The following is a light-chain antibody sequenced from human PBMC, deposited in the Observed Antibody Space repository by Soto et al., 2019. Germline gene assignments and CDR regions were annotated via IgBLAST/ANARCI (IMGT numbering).Light chain of an antibody. Sequence: DIQMTQSPSSLSASIGDRVTITCRASQSVTSNLNWDQQKFGETPKLLMYAASNLQGGVPTRFSGSGSGTDFTLTISSLQPEDFATYYCQQYYSSPYTFGQGTKLEV. CDR2: AAS. CDR3: QQYYSSPYT. CDR1: QSVTSN. V-gene: IGKV1-39*01. J-gene: IGKJ2*01.